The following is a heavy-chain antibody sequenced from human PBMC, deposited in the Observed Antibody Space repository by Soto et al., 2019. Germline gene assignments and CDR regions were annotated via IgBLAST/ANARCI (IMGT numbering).Heavy chain of an antibody. CDR2: IYPSGSP. Sequence: QVQLPQAGPGLVKPSGTLSLTCAVSGGSISSGPWWSWLRQYPGRRLEWIGEIYPSGSPNYNPSLPSRVTMTVEKSKNLSSLRLSSVTAADKALYYCGRRVPAAPIRFDPWGQVTLITVSS. CDR1: GGSISSGPW. CDR3: GRRVPAAPIRFDP. J-gene: IGHJ5*02. V-gene: IGHV4-4*02. D-gene: IGHD2-2*01.